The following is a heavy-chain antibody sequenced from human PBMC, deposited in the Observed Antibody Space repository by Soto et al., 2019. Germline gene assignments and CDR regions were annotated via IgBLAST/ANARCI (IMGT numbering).Heavy chain of an antibody. CDR3: AKSSGWYHPHDS. D-gene: IGHD6-19*01. Sequence: PGGSLRLSCAASGFNSGFTFSSYAMSWVRLAPGKGLEWVAVISGTGATTYYADSVKGRFTISKDNSKDTLFLQMHSLRADDTAVYYCAKSSGWYHPHDSWGQGTLVTVSS. CDR2: ISGTGATT. J-gene: IGHJ5*01. V-gene: IGHV3-23*01. CDR1: GFNSGFTFSSYA.